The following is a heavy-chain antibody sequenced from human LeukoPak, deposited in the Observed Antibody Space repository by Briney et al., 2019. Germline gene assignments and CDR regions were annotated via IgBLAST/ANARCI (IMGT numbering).Heavy chain of an antibody. Sequence: GGSLRLSCAASGFTFSDYYMSWIRQAAGKGLEWVSYISGSGSTIYYADSVKGRFAISRDNAKNSLYLQMNSLRAEDTAVYYCARDTAGYYYDSSGTIDYWGQGTLVTVSS. V-gene: IGHV3-11*04. D-gene: IGHD3-22*01. CDR2: ISGSGSTI. CDR3: ARDTAGYYYDSSGTIDY. CDR1: GFTFSDYY. J-gene: IGHJ4*02.